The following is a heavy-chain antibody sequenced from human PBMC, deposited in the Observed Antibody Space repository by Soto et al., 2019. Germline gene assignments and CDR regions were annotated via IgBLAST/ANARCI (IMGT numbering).Heavy chain of an antibody. J-gene: IGHJ4*02. CDR1: GFTFSSYS. CDR2: ISSSSSYI. V-gene: IGHV3-21*01. D-gene: IGHD6-6*01. Sequence: PGGSLRLSCAASGFTFSSYSMHWVRQAPGKGLEWVSSISSSSSYIYYADSVKGRFTISRDNAKNSLYLQMNSLRAEDTAVYYCARDSIAEFDYWGQGTLVTVSS. CDR3: ARDSIAEFDY.